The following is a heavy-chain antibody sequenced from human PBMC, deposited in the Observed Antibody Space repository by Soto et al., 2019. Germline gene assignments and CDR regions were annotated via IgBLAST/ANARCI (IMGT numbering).Heavy chain of an antibody. CDR2: INPSGGST. Sequence: QGLEWMGIINPSGGSTSYAQKFQGRVTMTRDTSTSTVYMELSSLRSEDTAVYYCARDLPRYCSGGSCPNYYYYGMAVWGQGTTVTVSS. V-gene: IGHV1-46*01. J-gene: IGHJ6*02. D-gene: IGHD2-15*01. CDR3: ARDLPRYCSGGSCPNYYYYGMAV.